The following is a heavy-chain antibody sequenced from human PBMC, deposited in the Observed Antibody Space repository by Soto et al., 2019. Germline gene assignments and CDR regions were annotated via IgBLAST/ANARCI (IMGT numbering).Heavy chain of an antibody. CDR1: GVTFSIYA. D-gene: IGHD6-19*01. J-gene: IGHJ1*01. V-gene: IGHV3-23*01. Sequence: EVQLLESGGGLVQPGGSLRLSCAASGVTFSIYAMNWVRQAPGKGLEWVSGLSGSGGTTYYADSVKGRFTISRDNSKNTLDLEMNSAGAEETAVYCCAKVGDVGHWLVSYFQHWGQGTLVSVSS. CDR3: AKVGDVGHWLVSYFQH. CDR2: LSGSGGTT.